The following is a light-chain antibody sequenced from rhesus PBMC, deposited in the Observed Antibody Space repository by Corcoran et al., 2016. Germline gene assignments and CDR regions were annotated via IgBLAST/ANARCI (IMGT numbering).Light chain of an antibody. CDR1: VNVNNY. Sequence: DIQMTQSPSSLSASVGDRVTITCRASVNVNNYLNWYQQKPGKAPKLLIYKASTLQRGVPSRFSGSGSGTDYTFTISRLQSKEVATYYCQHNYGTPFAFGPGTKLDI. CDR3: QHNYGTPFA. CDR2: KAS. V-gene: IGKV1-74*01. J-gene: IGKJ3*01.